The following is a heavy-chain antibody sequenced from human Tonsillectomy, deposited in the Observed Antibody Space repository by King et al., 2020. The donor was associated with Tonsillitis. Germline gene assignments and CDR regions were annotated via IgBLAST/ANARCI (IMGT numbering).Heavy chain of an antibody. J-gene: IGHJ4*02. V-gene: IGHV3-21*01. CDR1: GFTFSSNT. CDR2: ISSRSSSM. Sequence: VQLVESGGGLVQPGGSLRLSCAASGFTFSSNTMYWVRQPPGKGLEGVSSISSRSSSMYYADSVKGRLTISRDNAKNSLFLQMNSLRAEDTAVYYCVRGDTRDYWGQGTRVTVSS. CDR3: VRGDTRDY.